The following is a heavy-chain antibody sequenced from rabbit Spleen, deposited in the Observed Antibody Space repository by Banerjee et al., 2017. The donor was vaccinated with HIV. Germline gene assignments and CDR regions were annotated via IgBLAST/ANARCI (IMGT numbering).Heavy chain of an antibody. CDR3: ASGYSDVYFTL. Sequence: QEQLEESGGGLVKPEGSLTLTCKASGFSFSDRDVMCWVRQAPGKGLEWIACINTATGKPVYASWAKGRFTISKPSSITVTLQMTSLTAADTATYFCASGYSDVYFTLWGPGTLVTVS. V-gene: IGHV1S45*01. J-gene: IGHJ4*01. CDR2: INTATGKP. CDR1: GFSFSDRDV. D-gene: IGHD1-1*01.